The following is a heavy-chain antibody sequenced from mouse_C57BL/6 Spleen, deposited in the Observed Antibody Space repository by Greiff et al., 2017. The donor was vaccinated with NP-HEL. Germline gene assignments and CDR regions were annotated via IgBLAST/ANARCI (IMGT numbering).Heavy chain of an antibody. CDR3: ARSKKIVATYCDY. Sequence: QVQLQQPGAELVKAGASVKMSCKASGYTFTSYWMHWVKQRLGQGLEWFAETNPTNGRTYYNEKFKSKATLTVDKSSSKAYMLLSGPTSEDAAVYYCARSKKIVATYCDYWGQGTTLTVSS. CDR1: GYTFTSYW. J-gene: IGHJ2*01. CDR2: TNPTNGRT. V-gene: IGHV1S81*02. D-gene: IGHD1-1*01.